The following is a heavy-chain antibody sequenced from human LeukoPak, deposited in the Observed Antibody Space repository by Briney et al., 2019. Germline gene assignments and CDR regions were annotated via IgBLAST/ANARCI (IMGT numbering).Heavy chain of an antibody. CDR2: IYTSGST. CDR3: ARDRRRGSYHYYYYMDV. Sequence: SETLSLTCTVSGGSISSYYWSWIRQPAGKGLEWIGRIYTSGSTNYNPSLKSRVTMSVDTSKNQFSLKLSSVTAADTAVYYCARDRRRGSYHYYYYMDVWGKGTTVTVSS. J-gene: IGHJ6*03. D-gene: IGHD1-26*01. V-gene: IGHV4-4*07. CDR1: GGSISSYY.